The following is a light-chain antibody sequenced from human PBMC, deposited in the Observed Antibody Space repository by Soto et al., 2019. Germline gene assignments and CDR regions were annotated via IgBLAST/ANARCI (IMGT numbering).Light chain of an antibody. V-gene: IGLV2-8*01. CDR1: SSDVGAYNY. J-gene: IGLJ2*01. CDR3: SSYVGSNTVI. CDR2: EVS. Sequence: QSALTQPPSASGSPGQSVTISCTGTSSDVGAYNYVSWYQQHPGKAPKLMIYEVSKRPSGVPDRFSGSKSGNTASLTVSGLQAEDKADYYCSSYVGSNTVIFGGGTKLTVL.